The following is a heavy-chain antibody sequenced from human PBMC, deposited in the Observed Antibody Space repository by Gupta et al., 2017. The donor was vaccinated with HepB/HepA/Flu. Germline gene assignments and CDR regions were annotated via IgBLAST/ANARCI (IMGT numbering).Heavy chain of an antibody. CDR2: ISWNSGSI. D-gene: IGHD6-13*01. CDR3: AKVVQAPSRPRAAAGGVADY. J-gene: IGHJ4*02. V-gene: IGHV3-9*01. CDR1: GFTFDDYA. Sequence: EVQLVESGGGLVQPGRSLRLSCAASGFTFDDYAMHWVRQAPGKGLEWVSGISWNSGSIGYADSVKGRFTISRDNAKNSLYLQMNSLRAEDTALYYCAKVVQAPSRPRAAAGGVADYWGQGTLVTVSS.